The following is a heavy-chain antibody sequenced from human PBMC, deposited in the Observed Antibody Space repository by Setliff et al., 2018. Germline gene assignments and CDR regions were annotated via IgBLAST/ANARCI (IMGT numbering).Heavy chain of an antibody. CDR1: GDSINSRTNY. CDR2: IYASWST. D-gene: IGHD2-2*01. CDR3: ASRYCSSTNCWNWFDP. Sequence: KPSETLSLTCTVSGDSINSRTNYWSWIRQPAGKGPEWIGHIYASWSTNYNPSPKSRVTISLDTSKNQFSLKLSSVTAADTGVYYCASRYCSSTNCWNWFDPWGQGTLVTVSS. V-gene: IGHV4-61*09. J-gene: IGHJ5*02.